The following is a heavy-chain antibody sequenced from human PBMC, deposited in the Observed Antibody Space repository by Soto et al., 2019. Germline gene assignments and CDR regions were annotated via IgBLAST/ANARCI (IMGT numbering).Heavy chain of an antibody. V-gene: IGHV4-30-2*01. Sequence: QLQLQESGSGLVRPSQTLSLTCAVSGGSISSGGYSWNWIRQPPGKGLEWIGYIYHSGSTLYNPSLKSRVTISVAQSKNQFSLELRSVTAADTAVYYCARDQLEGNWFDPWGQGTLVTVSS. J-gene: IGHJ5*02. CDR1: GGSISSGGYS. CDR3: ARDQLEGNWFDP. D-gene: IGHD1-1*01. CDR2: IYHSGST.